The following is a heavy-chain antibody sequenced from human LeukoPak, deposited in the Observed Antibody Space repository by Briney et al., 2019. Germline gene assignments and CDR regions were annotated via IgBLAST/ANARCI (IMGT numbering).Heavy chain of an antibody. CDR1: GGSFSGYY. CDR3: ARDFGSGREEGWFDP. CDR2: INHSGST. D-gene: IGHD3-3*01. Sequence: SETLSLTCAVYGGSFSGYYWSWLRQPPGKGLEWIGEINHSGSTNYNPSLKSRVNISVDTSKNQFSLKLSSVTAADTAVYYCARDFGSGREEGWFDPWGQGTLVTVSS. V-gene: IGHV4-34*01. J-gene: IGHJ5*02.